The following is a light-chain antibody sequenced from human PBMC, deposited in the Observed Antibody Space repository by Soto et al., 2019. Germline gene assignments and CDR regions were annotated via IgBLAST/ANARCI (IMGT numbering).Light chain of an antibody. Sequence: EIVLTQSPATLSLSPGERATLSCSASQSVSSYLAWYQQKPGQAPRLLIYDASNRATGIPARFSGSGYGTYFTLTISSLEPEDFAVYYCQQRSNWPPSFGPGTKVDIK. CDR1: QSVSSY. CDR3: QQRSNWPPS. CDR2: DAS. J-gene: IGKJ3*01. V-gene: IGKV3-11*01.